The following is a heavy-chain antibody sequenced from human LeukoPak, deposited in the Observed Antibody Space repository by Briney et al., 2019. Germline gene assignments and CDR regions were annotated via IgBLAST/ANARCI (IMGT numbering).Heavy chain of an antibody. D-gene: IGHD6-13*01. CDR1: GGSFSGYY. CDR2: INHSGST. CDR3: ARGGAAAGTRLEWWFDP. Sequence: SETLSLTCAVYGGSFSGYYWSWIRQPPGKGLEWIGEINHSGSTNYNPSLKSRVTISVDTSKNQFSLKLSSVTAADTAVYYCARGGAAAGTRLEWWFDPWGQGTLVTVSS. J-gene: IGHJ5*02. V-gene: IGHV4-34*01.